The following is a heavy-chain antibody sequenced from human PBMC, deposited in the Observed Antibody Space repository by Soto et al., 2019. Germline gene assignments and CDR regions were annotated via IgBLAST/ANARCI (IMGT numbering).Heavy chain of an antibody. CDR3: ARDGGGYFDY. D-gene: IGHD2-15*01. Sequence: RASVKVSCKASGGTFSSYAISWVRQAPGQGLEWMGGIIPIFGTANYAQKFQGRVTITADESTSTAYMELSSLRSEDTAVYYCARDGGGYFDYWGQGTLVTVSS. V-gene: IGHV1-69*13. CDR2: IIPIFGTA. CDR1: GGTFSSYA. J-gene: IGHJ4*02.